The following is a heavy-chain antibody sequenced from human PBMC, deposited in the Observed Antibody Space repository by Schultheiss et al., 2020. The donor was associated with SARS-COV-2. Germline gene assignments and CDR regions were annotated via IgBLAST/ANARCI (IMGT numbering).Heavy chain of an antibody. CDR3: ARGRAGDSSIRSPVMDV. D-gene: IGHD6-13*01. V-gene: IGHV4-34*01. CDR1: GGSFSDYY. CDR2: IYYSGST. J-gene: IGHJ6*02. Sequence: GSLRLSCAVYGGSFSDYYWSWIRQPPGKGLEWIGSIYYSGSTYYNPSLKSRVTISVDTSKSQFSLRLSSVTAADTAVYYCARGRAGDSSIRSPVMDVWGQGTTVTVSS.